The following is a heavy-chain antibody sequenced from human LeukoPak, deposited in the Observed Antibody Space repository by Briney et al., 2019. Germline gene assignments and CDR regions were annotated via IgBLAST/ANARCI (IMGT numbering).Heavy chain of an antibody. D-gene: IGHD2-8*01. V-gene: IGHV4-34*01. CDR2: INHSGST. CDR3: ARVVVLTTSESKYYFDY. J-gene: IGHJ4*02. Sequence: SETLSLTCAVYGGSFSGYYWSWIRQPPGKGLEWIGEINHSGSTNYNPSLKSRVTISVDTSKNQFSLKLSSVTAADTAVYYCARVVVLTTSESKYYFDYWGQGTLVTVSS. CDR1: GGSFSGYY.